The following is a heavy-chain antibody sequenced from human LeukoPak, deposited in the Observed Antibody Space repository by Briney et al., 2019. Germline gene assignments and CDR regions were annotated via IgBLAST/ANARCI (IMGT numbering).Heavy chain of an antibody. CDR2: INHSGST. Sequence: SETLSLTCAVYGGSFSGYFWSWIRQPPGKGLEWIGEINHSGSTNYNPSLESRVSISIDTSKNQFSLELSPVTAADTAVYYCARHGIFVWGNYRSFDLWGRGTLVTVSS. D-gene: IGHD3-16*02. CDR1: GGSFSGYF. V-gene: IGHV4-34*01. J-gene: IGHJ2*01. CDR3: ARHGIFVWGNYRSFDL.